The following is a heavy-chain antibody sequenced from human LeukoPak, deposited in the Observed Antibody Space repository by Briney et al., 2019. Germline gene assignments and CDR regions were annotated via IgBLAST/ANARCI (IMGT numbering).Heavy chain of an antibody. D-gene: IGHD4-23*01. V-gene: IGHV3-11*01. J-gene: IGHJ6*03. Sequence: GGSLTHFCGASGFTFSDYYMSWIRQAPGKGLEWVSYISSSGSTIYYADSVKGRFTISRDNAKNSLYLQMNSLRAEDTAVYYCARVAVVTPYYYYYMDVWAKGPRSPSP. CDR1: GFTFSDYY. CDR3: ARVAVVTPYYYYYMDV. CDR2: ISSSGSTI.